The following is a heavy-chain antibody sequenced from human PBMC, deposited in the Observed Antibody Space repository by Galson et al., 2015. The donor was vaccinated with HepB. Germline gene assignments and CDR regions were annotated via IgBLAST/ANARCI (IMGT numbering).Heavy chain of an antibody. CDR3: ARDSKPSIAARRFDY. CDR2: IYYSGST. V-gene: IGHV4-59*01. D-gene: IGHD6-6*01. CDR1: GGSISSYY. J-gene: IGHJ4*02. Sequence: SETLSLTCTVSGGSISSYYWSWIRQPPGKGLEWIGYIYYSGSTNYNPSLKSRVTISVDTSKNQFSLKLSSVTAADTAVYYCARDSKPSIAARRFDYWGQGTLVTVSS.